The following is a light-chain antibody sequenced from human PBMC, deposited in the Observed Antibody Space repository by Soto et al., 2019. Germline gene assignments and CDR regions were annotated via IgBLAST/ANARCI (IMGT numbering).Light chain of an antibody. V-gene: IGKV3-20*01. CDR1: QSVSTSY. Sequence: EIVLMQSPSTLSLSPGERATLSCSVSQSVSTSYLAWYQQKPGQAPRLLIYGASTRATGIPDRFSGSGSGTDFTLTISRLEPEDFAVYYCQHYGSSPSTFGQGTRLEIK. J-gene: IGKJ5*01. CDR3: QHYGSSPST. CDR2: GAS.